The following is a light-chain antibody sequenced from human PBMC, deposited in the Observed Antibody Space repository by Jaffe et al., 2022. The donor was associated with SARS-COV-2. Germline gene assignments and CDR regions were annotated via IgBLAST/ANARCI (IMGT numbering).Light chain of an antibody. Sequence: DVVMTQTPLSLSVTPGQPASISCRSSQSLLHSDGKTYLFWFLQKPGQPPQLLFYQVSNRFSGVPDRFSGSGSGTDFTLQISRVDPDDVGLYYCMQSIQLPLTFGGGTKVEIK. CDR2: QVS. CDR1: QSLLHSDGKTY. J-gene: IGKJ4*01. CDR3: MQSIQLPLT. V-gene: IGKV2D-29*01.